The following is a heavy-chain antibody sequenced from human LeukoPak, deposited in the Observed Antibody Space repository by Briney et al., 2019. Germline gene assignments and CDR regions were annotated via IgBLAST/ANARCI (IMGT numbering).Heavy chain of an antibody. D-gene: IGHD2-8*02. V-gene: IGHV1-69*04. Sequence: ASVKVSCKSSGATFSIYAIRWGRQAPGQGLEWVGRMIPILGRANYAQKFQARVTITADKSTSTASMELSSLRSEDTAVYYCATDVLLVTTNWGQGTLVTVSS. CDR1: GATFSIYA. CDR2: MIPILGRA. J-gene: IGHJ4*02. CDR3: ATDVLLVTTN.